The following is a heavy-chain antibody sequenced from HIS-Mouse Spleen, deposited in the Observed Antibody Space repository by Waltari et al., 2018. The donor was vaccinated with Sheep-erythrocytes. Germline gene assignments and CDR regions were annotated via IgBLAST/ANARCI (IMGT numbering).Heavy chain of an antibody. CDR1: GYSISSGYY. CDR2: IYHSGRT. CDR3: ARDNRYGSGSY. J-gene: IGHJ4*02. V-gene: IGHV4-38-2*02. Sequence: QVQLQESGPGLVKPSETLSLTCTVSGYSISSGYYWGWIRQPPGKGLEWIGSIYHSGRTYYNPALKSRVTISVDTSKNQFSLKLSSVTAADTAVYYCARDNRYGSGSYWGQGTLVTVSS. D-gene: IGHD3-10*01.